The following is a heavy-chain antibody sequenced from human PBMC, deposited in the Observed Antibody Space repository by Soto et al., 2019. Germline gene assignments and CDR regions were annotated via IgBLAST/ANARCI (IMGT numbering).Heavy chain of an antibody. J-gene: IGHJ4*02. V-gene: IGHV1-24*01. D-gene: IGHD3-22*01. Sequence: XSVKGSCKVSGYTLTELSMHWGRQAPGKGLEWMGGFDPEDGETIYAQKFQGRVTMTEDTSTDTAYMELSSLRSEDTAVYYCATSRYYDSSAFDYWGQGTLVTVSS. CDR3: ATSRYYDSSAFDY. CDR1: GYTLTELS. CDR2: FDPEDGET.